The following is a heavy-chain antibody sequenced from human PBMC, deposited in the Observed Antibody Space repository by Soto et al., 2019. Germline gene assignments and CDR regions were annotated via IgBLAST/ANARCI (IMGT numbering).Heavy chain of an antibody. J-gene: IGHJ6*03. CDR3: ATNPYFPPNYYYYMDV. CDR2: IIPILGIA. CDR1: GGTFSSYT. V-gene: IGHV1-69*02. D-gene: IGHD3-9*01. Sequence: QVQLVQSGAEVKKPGSSVKVSCKASGGTFSSYTISWVRQAPGQGLEWMGRIIPILGIANYAQKFQGRVTMTADKATSTAYMELSSLRSEDTAVYYCATNPYFPPNYYYYMDVWGKGTTVTVSS.